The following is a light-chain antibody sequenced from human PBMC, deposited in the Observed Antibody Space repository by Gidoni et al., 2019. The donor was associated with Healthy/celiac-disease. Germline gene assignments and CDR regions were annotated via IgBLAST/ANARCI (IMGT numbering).Light chain of an antibody. CDR1: QGISNY. V-gene: IGKV1-27*01. Sequence: DIQMTQSPSSLSASVGDRVTITCRASQGISNYLAWYQQKPGKVPKLLIYAASTLQSGVPSRFSGSGSGTDFTLTISSLQPEEVATYYCQKYNSALTWTFGQXTKVEIK. CDR2: AAS. J-gene: IGKJ1*01. CDR3: QKYNSALTWT.